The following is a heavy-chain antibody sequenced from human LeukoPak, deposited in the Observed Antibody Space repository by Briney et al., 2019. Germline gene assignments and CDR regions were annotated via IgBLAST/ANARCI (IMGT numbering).Heavy chain of an antibody. D-gene: IGHD1-14*01. V-gene: IGHV3-15*01. J-gene: IGHJ4*02. CDR3: TTVNHLLLWGLDY. CDR1: GFSFSNAY. Sequence: GGSLRLSCVASGFSFSNAYMAWVRQAPGKGLEWVGRIRSKSDGGTADYAAPVKGRFTISRDDSKNTLYLQMNSLETEDTAVYHCTTVNHLLLWGLDYWAQGTLVTVSS. CDR2: IRSKSDGGTA.